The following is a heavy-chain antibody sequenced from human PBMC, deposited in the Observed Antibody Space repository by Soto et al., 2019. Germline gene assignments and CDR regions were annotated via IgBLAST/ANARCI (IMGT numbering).Heavy chain of an antibody. Sequence: EVQLLESGGGLVKPGGSLRLSCAASGFTFGDYAMSWVRQAPGKGLEWVSAISGSGASTRHADSVKGRFTIPRDNSKNTLYLQMNRRRVDDTAVYYFGKDRRCSGWFICNNWGQGTLVTVSS. V-gene: IGHV3-23*01. CDR1: GFTFGDYA. J-gene: IGHJ4*02. CDR3: GKDRRCSGWFICNN. D-gene: IGHD6-19*01. CDR2: ISGSGAST.